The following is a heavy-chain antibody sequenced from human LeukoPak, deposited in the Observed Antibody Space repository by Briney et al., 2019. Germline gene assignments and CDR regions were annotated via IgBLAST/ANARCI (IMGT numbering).Heavy chain of an antibody. J-gene: IGHJ3*01. Sequence: ASVKVSCKASGYTFTGYHLHWMRQAPGQGLEWMGWINPHSGDTKSVQWFQGRVTMTRVTSISTAYMELSRLRSDDTAVYYRARGGVGAGTGAFDLWGQGTMVTVSS. CDR3: ARGGVGAGTGAFDL. CDR2: INPHSGDT. D-gene: IGHD6-19*01. V-gene: IGHV1-2*02. CDR1: GYTFTGYH.